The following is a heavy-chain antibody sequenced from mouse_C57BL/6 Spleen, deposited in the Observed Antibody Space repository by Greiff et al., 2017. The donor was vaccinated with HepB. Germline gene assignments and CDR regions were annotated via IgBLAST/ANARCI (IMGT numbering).Heavy chain of an antibody. CDR1: GYTFTSYW. J-gene: IGHJ2*01. V-gene: IGHV1-50*01. D-gene: IGHD1-1*01. CDR2: IDPSDSYT. CDR3: ARAVTTVVATEFDY. Sequence: VQLQQSGAELVKPGASVKLSCKASGYTFTSYWMQWVKQRPGQGLEWIGEIDPSDSYTNYNQKFKGKATLTVDTSSSTAYMQLSSLTSEDSAVYYGARAVTTVVATEFDYWGQGTTLTVSS.